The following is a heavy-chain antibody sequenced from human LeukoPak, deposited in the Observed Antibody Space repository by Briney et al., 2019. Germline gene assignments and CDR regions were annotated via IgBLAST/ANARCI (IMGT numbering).Heavy chain of an antibody. Sequence: PGGSLRLSCAASGFTVSSNYMSWVRQAPGKGLEWVSVIYSGGSTYYADSVKGRFTISRDNSKNTLYLQMNSLRAEDTAVYYCARERRGSGWYVDYWGQGTLVTVSS. CDR2: IYSGGST. CDR1: GFTVSSNY. J-gene: IGHJ4*02. D-gene: IGHD6-19*01. V-gene: IGHV3-53*01. CDR3: ARERRGSGWYVDY.